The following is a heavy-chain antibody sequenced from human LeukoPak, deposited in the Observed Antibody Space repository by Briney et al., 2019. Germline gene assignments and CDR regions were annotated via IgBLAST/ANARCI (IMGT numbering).Heavy chain of an antibody. Sequence: GGSLRLSCAVSGITLSNYGMSWVRQAPGKGLEWVAGIYWLGTTYADSVKGRFTISRDDAKNSLYLQMHSLRAENTALYYCARGYWRLDPWGPGTLVTVSS. CDR1: GITLSNYG. J-gene: IGHJ5*02. CDR2: IYWLGTT. D-gene: IGHD2-15*01. CDR3: ARGYWRLDP. V-gene: IGHV3-20*04.